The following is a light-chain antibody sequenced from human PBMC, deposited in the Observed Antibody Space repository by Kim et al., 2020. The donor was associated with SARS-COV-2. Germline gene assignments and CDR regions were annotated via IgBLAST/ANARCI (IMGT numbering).Light chain of an antibody. CDR1: SSDVGGYHY. CDR2: DVS. Sequence: GQSITISCTGTSSDVGGYHYVSWYQKYPGEAPKLIIYDVSYRPSGVSNRFSGSKSGDTASLAISGLRTEDEGEYYCSSYTATSDLVFGGGTKVTVL. CDR3: SSYTATSDLV. V-gene: IGLV2-14*04. J-gene: IGLJ3*02.